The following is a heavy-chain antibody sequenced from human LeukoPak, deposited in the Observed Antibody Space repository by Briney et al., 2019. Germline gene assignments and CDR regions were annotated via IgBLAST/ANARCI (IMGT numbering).Heavy chain of an antibody. Sequence: GGSLRLSCAASGFTFTTYAMNWVRQAPGKGLEWVSSISGTSHSIYYADSVKGRFTISRDDAKNSVYLQMNNLRAEDSAVYYYARAYTIADQFDYWGQGSLVTVSS. D-gene: IGHD4-11*01. CDR3: ARAYTIADQFDY. V-gene: IGHV3-21*01. CDR1: GFTFTTYA. J-gene: IGHJ4*02. CDR2: ISGTSHSI.